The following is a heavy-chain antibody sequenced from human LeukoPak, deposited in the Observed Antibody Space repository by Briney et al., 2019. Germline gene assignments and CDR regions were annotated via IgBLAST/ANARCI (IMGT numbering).Heavy chain of an antibody. CDR2: IYRGGGK. V-gene: IGHV3-53*01. Sequence: PGGSLRLSCAASGFTVSSNYMSWVGQAPGRGLGGVSVIYRGGGKYYADSVKGRFTISRDNSKNTLYLQMNSLRAEYTAVYYCARVYTAYCSSTSCYSWYFDYWGQGTLVTVSS. CDR3: ARVYTAYCSSTSCYSWYFDY. D-gene: IGHD2-2*01. J-gene: IGHJ4*02. CDR1: GFTVSSNY.